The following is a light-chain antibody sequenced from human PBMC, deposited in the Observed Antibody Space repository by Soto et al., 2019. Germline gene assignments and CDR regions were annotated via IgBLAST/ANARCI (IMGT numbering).Light chain of an antibody. CDR1: SSDVGGYDF. Sequence: QSALTQPPSASGSPGQSVTISCTGNSSDVGGYDFVSWYQQHPGKAPKLMIYKVSKRPSGVPDRFSGSKSGDTASLTVSGLQAEDEADYYCSSFAGDNNPYVFGTGTKVTVL. J-gene: IGLJ1*01. CDR3: SSFAGDNNPYV. CDR2: KVS. V-gene: IGLV2-8*01.